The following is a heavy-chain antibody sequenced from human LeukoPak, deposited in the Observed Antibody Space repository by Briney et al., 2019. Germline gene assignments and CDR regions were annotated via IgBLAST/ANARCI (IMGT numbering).Heavy chain of an antibody. CDR2: IGGSGGST. J-gene: IGHJ4*02. V-gene: IGHV3-23*01. D-gene: IGHD6-6*01. CDR1: GFTFSNYA. Sequence: GGSLRLSCVVSGFTFSNYAMSWVRQAPGKGLEWVSFIGGSGGSTYYADSVKGRFTISRDNSKNTLYLQMNSLRAEDTAVYYCARAVYSSSSDFDYWGQGTLVTVSS. CDR3: ARAVYSSSSDFDY.